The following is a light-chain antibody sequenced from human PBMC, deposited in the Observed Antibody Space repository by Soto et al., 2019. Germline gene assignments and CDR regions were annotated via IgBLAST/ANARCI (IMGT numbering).Light chain of an antibody. J-gene: IGLJ2*01. CDR1: SSNIGGNA. Sequence: QAVVTQPPSASGTPGQRVTISCSGSSSNIGGNAVNWYQQVPGTAPKLLLFNNGRRPSGVPDRVSGSKSGTSASLAINGLQSEDEADYYCAVWDDSLNGPIFGGGTKLTVL. CDR2: NNG. CDR3: AVWDDSLNGPI. V-gene: IGLV1-44*01.